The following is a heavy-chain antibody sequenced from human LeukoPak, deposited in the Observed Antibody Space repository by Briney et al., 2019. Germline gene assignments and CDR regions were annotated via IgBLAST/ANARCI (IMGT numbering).Heavy chain of an antibody. D-gene: IGHD3-22*01. CDR2: IYYSGST. CDR3: ARDFPSYYYDSSGYLLPGNAFDI. Sequence: SETLSLTCTVSGGSISSSSYYWGWIRQPPGKGLEWIGTIYYSGSTNYNPSLKSRVTISVDTSKNQFSLKLSSVTAADTAVYYCARDFPSYYYDSSGYLLPGNAFDIWGQGTMVTVSS. J-gene: IGHJ3*02. CDR1: GGSISSSSYY. V-gene: IGHV4-39*07.